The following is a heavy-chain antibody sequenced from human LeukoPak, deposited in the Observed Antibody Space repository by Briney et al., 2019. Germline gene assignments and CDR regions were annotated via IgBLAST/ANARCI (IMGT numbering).Heavy chain of an antibody. V-gene: IGHV1-2*02. CDR1: GYTFTGYY. D-gene: IGHD3-3*01. CDR3: ARDPAVHVLRFLEWRPQFFDP. Sequence: GASVKVSCKASGYTFTGYYMHWVRQAPGQGLEWMGWINPNSGGTNYAQKFQGRVTMTRDTSISTAYMELSRLRSDDTAVYYCARDPAVHVLRFLEWRPQFFDPWGQGTLVTVSS. J-gene: IGHJ5*02. CDR2: INPNSGGT.